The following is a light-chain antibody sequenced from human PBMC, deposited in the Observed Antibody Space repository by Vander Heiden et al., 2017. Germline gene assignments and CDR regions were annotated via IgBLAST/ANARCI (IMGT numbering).Light chain of an antibody. J-gene: IGKJ3*01. CDR3: QQYETYRST. V-gene: IGKV1-8*01. Sequence: AIRMTQSPSSFSASTGDRVTITCRASQGISSYLASYQQKLWKAPKLLIYAASTLQSAVPSRFTASASGTDFTLTMSCLQSEDFATYYCQQYETYRSTFGPWTRVDMK. CDR2: AAS. CDR1: QGISSY.